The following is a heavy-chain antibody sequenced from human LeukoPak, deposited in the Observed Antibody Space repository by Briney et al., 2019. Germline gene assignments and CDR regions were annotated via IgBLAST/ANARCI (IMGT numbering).Heavy chain of an antibody. CDR1: GFTFSTYE. Sequence: QPGGSLRLSCAASGFTFSTYEMTWARQSPGKGLEWVSYISSSGSTIYYADSVKGRFTISRDNARNSLYLQMNSLRAEDTAVYYCARDNYDSSGPYYFDYWGQGTLVTVSS. CDR3: ARDNYDSSGPYYFDY. CDR2: ISSSGSTI. D-gene: IGHD3-22*01. J-gene: IGHJ4*02. V-gene: IGHV3-48*03.